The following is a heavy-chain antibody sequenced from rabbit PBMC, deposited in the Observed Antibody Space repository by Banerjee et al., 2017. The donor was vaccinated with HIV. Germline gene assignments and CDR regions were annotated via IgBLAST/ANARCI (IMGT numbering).Heavy chain of an antibody. CDR2: IGGGDGST. CDR1: GFDFSSYA. J-gene: IGHJ4*01. CDR3: ARDIVNGDGYNLNL. Sequence: QEQLVESGGGLVQPGGSLTLTCKASGFDFSSYAMCWVRQAPGKGPEWIACIGGGDGSTYYASWAKGRFTICKASSTTVTLQMTSLTAADTATYFCARDIVNGDGYNLNLWGPGTLVTVS. D-gene: IGHD6-1*01. V-gene: IGHV1S47*01.